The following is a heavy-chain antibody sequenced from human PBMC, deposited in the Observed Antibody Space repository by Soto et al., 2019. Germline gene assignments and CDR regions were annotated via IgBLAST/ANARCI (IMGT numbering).Heavy chain of an antibody. CDR2: IRGSGGST. D-gene: IGHD5-12*01. CDR3: AQGTLGRGYDLDY. V-gene: IGHV3-23*01. CDR1: GFTFSNYA. J-gene: IGHJ4*02. Sequence: EVQLLDSGGGLVQPGGSLRLSRAASGFTFSNYAMNWVRQAPGKGLDWVSAIRGSGGSTYYADSVKGRFTISRDNSKNTLYLQMSSLRAEDTAVYYCAQGTLGRGYDLDYWGQGTLVTVSS.